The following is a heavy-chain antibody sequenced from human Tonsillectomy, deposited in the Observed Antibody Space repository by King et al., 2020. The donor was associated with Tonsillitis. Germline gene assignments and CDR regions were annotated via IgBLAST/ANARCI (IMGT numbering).Heavy chain of an antibody. D-gene: IGHD3-22*01. Sequence: VQLVESGGGVVQPGRSLRLSCAASGYTFSNYPMHWVRQAPGKGLEWVAVISYDGSNKYYADSVKGRFTVSGDNSKNTLYMQMNSLRGEETAVYYCARAPSYYSEPLWVDPWGQGTLVTVSS. V-gene: IGHV3-30*04. CDR1: GYTFSNYP. J-gene: IGHJ5*02. CDR3: ARAPSYYSEPLWVDP. CDR2: ISYDGSNK.